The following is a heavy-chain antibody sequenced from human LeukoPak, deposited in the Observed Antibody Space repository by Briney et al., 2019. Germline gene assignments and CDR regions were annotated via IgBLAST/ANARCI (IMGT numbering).Heavy chain of an antibody. J-gene: IGHJ4*02. CDR1: GYTFTSYY. CDR2: INPSGGST. V-gene: IGHV1-46*01. Sequence: APVKVSCKASGYTFTSYYMHWVRQAPGQGLEWMGIINPSGGSTSYAQKFQGRVTMTRDTSTSTVYMELSSLRSEDTAVYYCARGNNYYGSGSYNDYWGQGTLVTVSS. CDR3: ARGNNYYGSGSYNDY. D-gene: IGHD3-10*01.